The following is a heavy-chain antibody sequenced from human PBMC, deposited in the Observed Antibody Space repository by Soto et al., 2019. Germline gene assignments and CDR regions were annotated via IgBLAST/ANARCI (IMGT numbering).Heavy chain of an antibody. V-gene: IGHV3-11*01. Sequence: GGSLRLSCAASGFTFSDYYMSWIRQAPGKGLEWVSYISSSGSTIYYADSVKGRFTISRDNAKNSLYLQMNSLRAEDTAVYYCASEGTAADCSGGSCYSRFDGYFQHWGQGTLVTVSS. J-gene: IGHJ1*01. CDR2: ISSSGSTI. CDR1: GFTFSDYY. CDR3: ASEGTAADCSGGSCYSRFDGYFQH. D-gene: IGHD2-15*01.